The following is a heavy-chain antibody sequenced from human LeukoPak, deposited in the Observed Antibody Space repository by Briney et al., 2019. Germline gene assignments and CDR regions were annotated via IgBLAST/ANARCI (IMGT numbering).Heavy chain of an antibody. CDR1: GGSISNYY. Sequence: SETLSLTCTVSGGSISNYYWSWIRQPPGKGLEWIGYIYYSGSTNYNPSLKSRVTISVDTSKNQFSPKLSSVTAADTAVYYCARETYYYGMDVWGQGTTVTVSS. CDR2: IYYSGST. J-gene: IGHJ6*02. CDR3: ARETYYYGMDV. V-gene: IGHV4-59*01.